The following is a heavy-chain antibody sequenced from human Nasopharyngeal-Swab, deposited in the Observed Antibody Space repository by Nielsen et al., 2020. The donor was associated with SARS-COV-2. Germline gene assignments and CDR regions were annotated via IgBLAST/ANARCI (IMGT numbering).Heavy chain of an antibody. CDR3: ARGAPYTMVRGVITFQYYYYYMDV. J-gene: IGHJ6*03. V-gene: IGHV1-69*01. Sequence: WVRQAPGQGLEWMGGIIPIFGTANYARKFQGRVTITADESTSTAYMELSSLRSEDTAVYYCARGAPYTMVRGVITFQYYYYYMDVWGKGTTVTVSS. CDR2: IIPIFGTA. D-gene: IGHD3-10*01.